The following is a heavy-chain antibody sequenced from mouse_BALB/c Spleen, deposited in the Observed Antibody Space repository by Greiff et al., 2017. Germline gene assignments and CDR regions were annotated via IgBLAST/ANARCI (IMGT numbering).Heavy chain of an antibody. CDR1: GYTFTSYY. D-gene: IGHD4-1*01. Sequence: QVQLQQSGPELVKPGASVKMSCKASGYTFTSYYIHWVKQRPGQGLEWIGWIYPGDGSTQYNEKFKGKTTLTADKSSRTAYMLLSSLTSEDSAIYFCARGWDGFAYWGQGTLVTVSA. CDR3: ARGWDGFAY. J-gene: IGHJ3*01. CDR2: IYPGDGST. V-gene: IGHV1S56*01.